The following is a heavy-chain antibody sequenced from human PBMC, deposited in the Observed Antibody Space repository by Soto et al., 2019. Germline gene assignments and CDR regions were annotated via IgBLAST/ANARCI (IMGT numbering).Heavy chain of an antibody. CDR1: GGSISNYY. J-gene: IGHJ4*02. Sequence: NPSETLSLTCTVSGGSISNYYWSWVRQPPGKGLEWIGYIYDSGSTNYNPSLKSRVTISVDTSKNQFSLRLTSVTAADTAVYYCAAAPRYSGQGTLVTVSS. CDR2: IYDSGST. V-gene: IGHV4-59*01. CDR3: AAAPRY. D-gene: IGHD2-15*01.